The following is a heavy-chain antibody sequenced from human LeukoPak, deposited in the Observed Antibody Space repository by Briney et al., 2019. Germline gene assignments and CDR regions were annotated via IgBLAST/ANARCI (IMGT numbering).Heavy chain of an antibody. Sequence: GGSLRLSCVASEFTFSSHAMTWVRQAPGEGLEWLSSISGSGDNTYYTDSVKGQFSISRDNSKNMVSLQMNSLRVEDTAVYYCAREDGSDWNSYYKYYMDVWGKGTTVTVSS. J-gene: IGHJ6*03. CDR3: AREDGSDWNSYYKYYMDV. CDR1: EFTFSSHA. CDR2: ISGSGDNT. V-gene: IGHV3-23*01. D-gene: IGHD1/OR15-1a*01.